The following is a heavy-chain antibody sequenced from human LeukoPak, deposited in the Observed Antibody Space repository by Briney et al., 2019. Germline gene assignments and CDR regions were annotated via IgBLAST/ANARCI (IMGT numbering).Heavy chain of an antibody. D-gene: IGHD3-3*01. Sequence: SVKVSCKASVGTFSSYAISWVRQAPGQGLEWMGRIIPILGIANYAQKFQGRVTITADKSTSTAYMELSSLRSEDTAVYYCARSHYDFWNGSRTYYYGMDGWGRGTTVTVSS. CDR3: ARSHYDFWNGSRTYYYGMDG. V-gene: IGHV1-69*04. J-gene: IGHJ6*02. CDR1: VGTFSSYA. CDR2: IIPILGIA.